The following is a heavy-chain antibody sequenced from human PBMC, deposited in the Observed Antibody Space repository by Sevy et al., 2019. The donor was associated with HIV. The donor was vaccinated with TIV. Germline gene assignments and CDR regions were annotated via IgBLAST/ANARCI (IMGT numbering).Heavy chain of an antibody. CDR3: ARENWNEFDY. V-gene: IGHV3-48*02. D-gene: IGHD1-1*01. CDR1: GISFSGFS. Sequence: GGSLRPSCAASGISFSGFSMNWVRQAPGKGLEWVSYISSSSSPIFYADSVKGRFTISRDNAKNSVYLQMSSLRDDDTAVYYCARENWNEFDYWGQGTLVTVSS. CDR2: ISSSSSPI. J-gene: IGHJ4*02.